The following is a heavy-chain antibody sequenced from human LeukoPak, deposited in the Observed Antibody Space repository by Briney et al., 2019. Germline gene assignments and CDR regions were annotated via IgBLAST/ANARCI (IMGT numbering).Heavy chain of an antibody. Sequence: GGSLRLSCAASGFTFSSYTISWVRQAPGKGLEWVSTVSGSGGETFYADSVKGRFTISRDNSKNTVFLRMNSLRAEDTAVYYCAKGEVGAFLDYWGQGTLVTVSS. CDR3: AKGEVGAFLDY. CDR2: VSGSGGET. CDR1: GFTFSSYT. J-gene: IGHJ4*02. D-gene: IGHD1-26*01. V-gene: IGHV3-23*01.